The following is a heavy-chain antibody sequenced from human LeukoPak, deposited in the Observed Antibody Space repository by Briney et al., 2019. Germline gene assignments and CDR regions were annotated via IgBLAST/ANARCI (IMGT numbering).Heavy chain of an antibody. Sequence: GGSLRLSCAASGFPFSSYSMTWVRQAPGKGLLWVSRINSDGSSTSYADSVKGRFTISRDNAKNTLYLQMNSLRAEDTAVYYCARRIAAAAAPYYFDYWGQGTLVTVSS. CDR1: GFPFSSYS. CDR2: INSDGSST. V-gene: IGHV3-74*01. D-gene: IGHD6-13*01. CDR3: ARRIAAAAAPYYFDY. J-gene: IGHJ4*02.